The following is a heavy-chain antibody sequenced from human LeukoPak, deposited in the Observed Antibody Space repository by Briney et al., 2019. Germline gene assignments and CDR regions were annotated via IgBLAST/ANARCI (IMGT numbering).Heavy chain of an antibody. J-gene: IGHJ4*02. Sequence: GGSLRLSCAASGFTFSSYAMHWVRQAPGKGLEWVAFIHYDGSNNYYADSVKSRFTISRDNSKNTLYLQMNTLRADDTAVYYCAKDHGSSDWYYFDYWGQGTLVTVSS. D-gene: IGHD6-13*01. CDR3: AKDHGSSDWYYFDY. CDR2: IHYDGSNN. V-gene: IGHV3-30*02. CDR1: GFTFSSYA.